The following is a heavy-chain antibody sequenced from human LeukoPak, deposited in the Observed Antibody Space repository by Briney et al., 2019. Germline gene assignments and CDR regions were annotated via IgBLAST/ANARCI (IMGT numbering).Heavy chain of an antibody. CDR3: ARDLLDYYDSSGYIDY. Sequence: PGGSLRLSCAASGFTFSSYEMNWVRQAPGKGLEWVSYISGSGSTIYYADSVKGRFTISRDNAKNSLYLQMNSLRAEDTAVYYCARDLLDYYDSSGYIDYWGQGTLVTVSS. CDR1: GFTFSSYE. J-gene: IGHJ4*02. CDR2: ISGSGSTI. D-gene: IGHD3-22*01. V-gene: IGHV3-48*03.